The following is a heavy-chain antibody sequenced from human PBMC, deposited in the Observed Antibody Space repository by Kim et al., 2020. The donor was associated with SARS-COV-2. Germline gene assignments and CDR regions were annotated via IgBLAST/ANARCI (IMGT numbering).Heavy chain of an antibody. CDR2: IGTAGDT. CDR1: GFTFSDHD. V-gene: IGHV3-13*01. D-gene: IGHD3-22*01. CDR3: TRGLSYYESGDYYYDWFFDL. J-gene: IGHJ2*01. Sequence: GGSLRLSCATSGFTFSDHDIYWVRQTTGRGLEWVSSIGTAGDTYYSDSVKCRFTISRGNAKNSLYLQMNNLRAGDTAVYYCTRGLSYYESGDYYYDWFFDLWGRRSLVTVS.